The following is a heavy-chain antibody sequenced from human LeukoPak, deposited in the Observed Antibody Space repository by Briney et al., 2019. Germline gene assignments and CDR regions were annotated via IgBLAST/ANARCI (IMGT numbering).Heavy chain of an antibody. CDR1: GGTFSSYA. V-gene: IGHV1-69*13. CDR2: IIPIFGTA. Sequence: SVKVSCKASGGTFSSYAINWVRQAPGQGLEWMGGIIPIFGTANYAQKFQGRVTITADESTSTAYMELSSLRSEDTAVYYCARINYYDSSGYYYPIDYWGQGTLVTVSS. J-gene: IGHJ4*02. CDR3: ARINYYDSSGYYYPIDY. D-gene: IGHD3-22*01.